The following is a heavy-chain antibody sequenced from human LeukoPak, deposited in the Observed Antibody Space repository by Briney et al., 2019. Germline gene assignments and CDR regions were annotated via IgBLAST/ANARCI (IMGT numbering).Heavy chain of an antibody. D-gene: IGHD6-19*01. J-gene: IGHJ1*01. CDR2: VGSDNKP. CDR1: GFTFSSYA. CDR3: ARDQYSSNWYVHH. Sequence: GGSLRLSCAASGFTFSSYAMTWVRQAPGKGLEWVSSVGSDNKPHYSESVKGRFAISRDNSKSMLFLQLNSLRAEDTALYYCARDQYSSNWYVHHWGQGTLVTVS. V-gene: IGHV3-23*01.